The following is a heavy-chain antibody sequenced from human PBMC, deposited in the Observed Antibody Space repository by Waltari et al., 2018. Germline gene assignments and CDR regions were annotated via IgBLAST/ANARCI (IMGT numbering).Heavy chain of an antibody. Sequence: QVQLQESGPGLVKPSETLTLTCTVSGGSMSDNYWNWIRQPAGKGLEWSGRVFTSGRTHYNPSLQSRVTMSADTSKNQFSLRLTSVTAADTAVYFCARAQERRDALDFWSQGTLVTVSS. CDR3: ARAQERRDALDF. CDR2: VFTSGRT. CDR1: GGSMSDNY. J-gene: IGHJ3*01. D-gene: IGHD1-1*01. V-gene: IGHV4-4*07.